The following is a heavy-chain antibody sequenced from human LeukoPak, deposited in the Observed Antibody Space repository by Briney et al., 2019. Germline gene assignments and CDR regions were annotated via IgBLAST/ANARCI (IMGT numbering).Heavy chain of an antibody. J-gene: IGHJ4*02. CDR2: IYYSGST. CDR1: GGSISSSSYY. V-gene: IGHV4-39*07. Sequence: SETLSLTCTVSGGSISSSSYYWGWIRQPPGKGLEWIGSIYYSGSTYYNPSLKSRVTISVDTSKNQFSLKLSSVTAADTAVYYCARVRVRWPARPTAIDYWGQGTLVTVSS. D-gene: IGHD6-6*01. CDR3: ARVRVRWPARPTAIDY.